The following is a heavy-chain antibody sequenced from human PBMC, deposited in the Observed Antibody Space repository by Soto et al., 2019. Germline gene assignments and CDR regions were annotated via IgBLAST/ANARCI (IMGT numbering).Heavy chain of an antibody. CDR1: GFTFCSYA. CDR3: APQRGGDHGNNWFDP. J-gene: IGHJ5*02. Sequence: GGSLRLSCAASGFTFCSYAMSWVRKAPGKGLEWVSAISGSGGSTYYADSVKGRFTISRDNSKNTLYLQMNSLRAEDTAVYYSAPQRGGDHGNNWFDPWGQGTLVTVSS. D-gene: IGHD2-21*02. CDR2: ISGSGGST. V-gene: IGHV3-23*01.